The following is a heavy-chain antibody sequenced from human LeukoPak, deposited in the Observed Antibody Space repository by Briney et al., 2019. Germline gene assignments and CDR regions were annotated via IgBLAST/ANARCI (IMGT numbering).Heavy chain of an antibody. CDR2: ISSSSSYI. D-gene: IGHD2-21*02. CDR3: AREEAYCGGDCYSGY. V-gene: IGHV3-21*01. Sequence: GGSMRLSCAAYGFTFSSYSMNWVRQAPGKGLEWVSSISSSSSYIYYADSVKGRFTISRDNAKNSLYLQMNSLRAEDTAVYYCAREEAYCGGDCYSGYWGQGTLVTVSS. J-gene: IGHJ4*02. CDR1: GFTFSSYS.